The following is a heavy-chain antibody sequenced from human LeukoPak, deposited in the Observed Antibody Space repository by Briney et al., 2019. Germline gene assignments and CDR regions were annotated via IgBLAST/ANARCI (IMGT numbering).Heavy chain of an antibody. CDR2: MNPNSGNT. CDR1: GYTFTSYD. J-gene: IGHJ6*02. D-gene: IGHD3-3*01. V-gene: IGHV1-8*01. Sequence: ASVKVSCKASGYTFTSYDINWVRQATGQGLEWMGWMNPNSGNTGYAQKFQGRVTMTRNTSISTAYMELSSLRSEDTAVYYCARRLQDDFWSGYYYYYYYCMDVWGQGTTVTVSS. CDR3: ARRLQDDFWSGYYYYYYYCMDV.